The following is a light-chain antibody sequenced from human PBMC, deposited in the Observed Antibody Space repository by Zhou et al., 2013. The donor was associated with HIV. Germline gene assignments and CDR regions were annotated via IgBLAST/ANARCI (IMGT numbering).Light chain of an antibody. Sequence: EIVLTQSPATLSLSPGERATLSCRASQSVSSYLAWYQQKPGQAPRLLIYDASSRATGIPDRFSGSGSGTDFTLTISSLEPEDFAVYYCQQRRNWPPLTFGGGTKVEMK. V-gene: IGKV3-11*01. CDR2: DAS. CDR3: QQRRNWPPLT. J-gene: IGKJ4*01. CDR1: QSVSSY.